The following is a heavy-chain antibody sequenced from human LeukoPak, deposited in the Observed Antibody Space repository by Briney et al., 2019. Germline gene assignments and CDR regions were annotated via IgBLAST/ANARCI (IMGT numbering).Heavy chain of an antibody. D-gene: IGHD3-22*01. CDR3: AKDDDVSSRYSRFEN. V-gene: IGHV3-33*06. J-gene: IGHJ4*02. CDR1: GFTFRNYG. Sequence: PGRSLRLSCAASGFTFRNYGMHWVRQAPGKGLEWVVVIWSAENNKYYADSVQGRFTISRDNSKNTVFLQMNSLRAEDTAVYYCAKDDDVSSRYSRFENWGQGTLVTVSS. CDR2: IWSAENNK.